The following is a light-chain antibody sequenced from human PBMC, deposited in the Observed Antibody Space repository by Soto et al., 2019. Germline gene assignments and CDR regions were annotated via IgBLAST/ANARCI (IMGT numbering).Light chain of an antibody. CDR2: DAS. V-gene: IGKV1-33*01. CDR1: QDIGNF. J-gene: IGKJ5*01. Sequence: DIQMTQSPSSVSASIGDRVTSSCQASQDIGNFLNWYQQKPGKAPYLLIYDASNLDTGFSSRFSGRGSGRQFSITITSLQPDDVATYFCQPYGSLPITFGQGTRLEIK. CDR3: QPYGSLPIT.